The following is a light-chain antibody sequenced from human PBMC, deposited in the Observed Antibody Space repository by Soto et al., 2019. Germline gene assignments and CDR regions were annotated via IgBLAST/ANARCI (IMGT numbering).Light chain of an antibody. CDR2: KAS. Sequence: DIQMTQSPSTLSGPVGDRVTITCRASQTISSWLAWYQHKPWKAPKLLIYKASTLKSGVPSRFSGSGSGTEFTLTISSLQPDDFATYYCQHYNRYSEAFGQGTKV. J-gene: IGKJ1*01. CDR3: QHYNRYSEA. CDR1: QTISSW. V-gene: IGKV1-5*03.